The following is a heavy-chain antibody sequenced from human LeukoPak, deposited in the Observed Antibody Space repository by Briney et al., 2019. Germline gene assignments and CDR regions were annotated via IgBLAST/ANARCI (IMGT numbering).Heavy chain of an antibody. Sequence: ASVKVSCKDSGYSFTSYGISWVRQAPGQGLEWMGWISAYNGNTNYAQKLQGRVTMTTDTSTSTAYMELRSLRSDDAAVYYCARAGQGYYYDTSAYYYDYWGQRTLDTVSS. V-gene: IGHV1-18*01. CDR2: ISAYNGNT. CDR3: ARAGQGYYYDTSAYYYDY. CDR1: GYSFTSYG. J-gene: IGHJ4*02. D-gene: IGHD3-22*01.